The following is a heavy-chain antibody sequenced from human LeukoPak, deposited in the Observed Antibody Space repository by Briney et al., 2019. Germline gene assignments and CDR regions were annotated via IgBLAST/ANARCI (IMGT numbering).Heavy chain of an antibody. Sequence: GGSLRLSCAASGFTFSSYAMHWVRQAPGKGLEWVAVISYDGSNKYYADSVKGRFTISRDNSKNTLYLQMNSLRAEDTAVYYCARGRPGTTSYWGQGTLVTVSS. D-gene: IGHD4-17*01. V-gene: IGHV3-30-3*01. CDR1: GFTFSSYA. J-gene: IGHJ4*02. CDR2: ISYDGSNK. CDR3: ARGRPGTTSY.